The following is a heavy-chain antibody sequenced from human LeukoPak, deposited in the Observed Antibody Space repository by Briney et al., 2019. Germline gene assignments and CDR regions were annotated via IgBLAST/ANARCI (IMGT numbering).Heavy chain of an antibody. J-gene: IGHJ5*02. CDR1: GGSISSGGYS. V-gene: IGHV4-30-4*07. CDR3: ARVPVDSSGWA. CDR2: IYYSGST. Sequence: SQTLSLTCAVSGGSISSGGYSWSWIRQPPGKGLEWIGYIYYSGSTYYNPSLKSRVTISVDTSKNQFSLKLSSVTAADTAVYYCARVPVDSSGWAWGQGTLVTVSS. D-gene: IGHD3-22*01.